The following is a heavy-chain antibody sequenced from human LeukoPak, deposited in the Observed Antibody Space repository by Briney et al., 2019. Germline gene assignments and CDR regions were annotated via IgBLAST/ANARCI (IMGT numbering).Heavy chain of an antibody. D-gene: IGHD5-12*01. J-gene: IGHJ4*02. CDR1: GFTVSSNY. Sequence: PGGSLRLSCAASGFTVSSNYMNWVRQAPGKGLEWVSVLYSAGNTYYADPVKGRFTISRDNSKNTLFLQMDSLRPEDTAVYYCARARDYIVVDFWGQGTLVTVSS. CDR3: ARARDYIVVDF. V-gene: IGHV3-66*02. CDR2: LYSAGNT.